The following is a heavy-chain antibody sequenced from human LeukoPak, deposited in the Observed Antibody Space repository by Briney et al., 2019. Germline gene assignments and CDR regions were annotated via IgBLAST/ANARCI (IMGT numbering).Heavy chain of an antibody. CDR1: GYRFSSSG. J-gene: IGHJ3*02. V-gene: IGHV1-18*01. CDR3: ARVRDSDNWWGAFDI. CDR2: ISTVNGNS. D-gene: IGHD1-1*01. Sequence: ASLKVSCKASGYRFSSSGITWVRQAPGQRPEWMGWISTVNGNSRYAQNFQGRVTLTTDTSTNTAHLELTSLRSDDTAIYYCARVRDSDNWWGAFDIWGQGTMVTVSS.